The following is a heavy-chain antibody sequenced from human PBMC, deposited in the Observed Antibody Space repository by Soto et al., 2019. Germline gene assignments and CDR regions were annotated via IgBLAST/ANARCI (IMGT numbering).Heavy chain of an antibody. V-gene: IGHV3-15*07. Sequence: EVQLVESGGGFIYPGGSLRLSCAASGLTISNAWMNWVRQAPGKGLEWVGRIKTNTEGGTTDYAAAVKGRFTVSRDDSKNTRYRQRNSLKTEDTAVYYCTTGSGEGDWGQGTTVTVSS. J-gene: IGHJ6*02. CDR1: GLTISNAW. D-gene: IGHD1-26*01. CDR2: IKTNTEGGTT. CDR3: TTGSGEGD.